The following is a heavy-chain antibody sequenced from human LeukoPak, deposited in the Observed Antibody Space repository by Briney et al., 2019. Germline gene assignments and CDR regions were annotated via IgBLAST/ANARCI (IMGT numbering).Heavy chain of an antibody. Sequence: GGSLRLSCAASGFTFSSYSMNWVRQAPGKGLEWVSSISSSSSYIYYADSVKGRFTISRDNAKNSLYLQMNSLRAEDTAVYYCARDRSSNEYYFDYWGQGTLVTVSS. CDR1: GFTFSSYS. J-gene: IGHJ4*02. CDR3: ARDRSSNEYYFDY. V-gene: IGHV3-21*01. CDR2: ISSSSSYI. D-gene: IGHD2-2*01.